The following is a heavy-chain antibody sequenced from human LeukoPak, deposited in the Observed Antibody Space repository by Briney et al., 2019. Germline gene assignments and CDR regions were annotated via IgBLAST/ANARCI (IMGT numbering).Heavy chain of an antibody. Sequence: GASVKVSCKASGYTFTGYYMHWVRQAPGQGLEWMGWINPNSGGTNYAQKFRGRVTMTRDTSISTAYMELSRLRSDDTAVYYCARSSAELIAARDWGQGTLVTVSS. CDR2: INPNSGGT. D-gene: IGHD6-6*01. V-gene: IGHV1-2*02. CDR3: ARSSAELIAARD. J-gene: IGHJ4*02. CDR1: GYTFTGYY.